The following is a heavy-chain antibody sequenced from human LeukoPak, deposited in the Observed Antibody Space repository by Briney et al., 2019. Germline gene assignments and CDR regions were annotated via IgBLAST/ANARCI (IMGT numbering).Heavy chain of an antibody. CDR1: GSTFTSYG. D-gene: IGHD6-19*01. Sequence: ASVKVSCKASGSTFTSYGISWVRQAPGQGLEWMGWISAYNGNTNYAHKLQGRVTMTTDTSTSTAYMELRSLRSDDTAVYYCARESGGIAVAGTGNWFDPWGQGTLVTVSS. J-gene: IGHJ5*02. CDR3: ARESGGIAVAGTGNWFDP. V-gene: IGHV1-18*01. CDR2: ISAYNGNT.